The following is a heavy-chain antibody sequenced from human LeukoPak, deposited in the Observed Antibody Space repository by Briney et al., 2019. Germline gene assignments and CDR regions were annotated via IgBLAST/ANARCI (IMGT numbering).Heavy chain of an antibody. V-gene: IGHV4-34*01. CDR1: GGSFSGYY. D-gene: IGHD4-17*01. Sequence: SETLSLTCAVYGGSFSGYYWSWIRQPPGKGLEWIGEINHSGSTNYNPSLKSRDTISVDTSKNQFSLKLSSVTAADTAVYYCARDRAYGDYWPFDYWGQGTLVTVSS. J-gene: IGHJ4*02. CDR2: INHSGST. CDR3: ARDRAYGDYWPFDY.